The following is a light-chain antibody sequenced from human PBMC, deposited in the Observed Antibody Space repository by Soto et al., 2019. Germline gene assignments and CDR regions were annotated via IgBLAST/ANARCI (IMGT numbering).Light chain of an antibody. Sequence: QSVLTQPPSASGTPGQRVTISCSGSSFNIGSHTVSWFQHLPGTAPKLLIYSNDPRPSGVPDRFSGAKSGTSASLAISGLQSEDEADYYCAACDASLNGWVFGGGTKLTVL. CDR2: SND. CDR3: AACDASLNGWV. V-gene: IGLV1-44*01. J-gene: IGLJ3*02. CDR1: SFNIGSHT.